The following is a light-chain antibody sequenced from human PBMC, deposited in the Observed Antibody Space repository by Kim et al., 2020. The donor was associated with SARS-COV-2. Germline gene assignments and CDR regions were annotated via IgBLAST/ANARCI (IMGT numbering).Light chain of an antibody. Sequence: SYELTQPPSVSVSPGQTASITCSGDRLGHIYVCWYRHKPGQSPEVVIYQDTQRPSGIPERFSGYNSGNTATLTISGTQDVDEADYYCQVWDSTTTVFGGGTQLTVL. J-gene: IGLJ2*01. CDR3: QVWDSTTTV. CDR1: RLGHIY. V-gene: IGLV3-1*01. CDR2: QDT.